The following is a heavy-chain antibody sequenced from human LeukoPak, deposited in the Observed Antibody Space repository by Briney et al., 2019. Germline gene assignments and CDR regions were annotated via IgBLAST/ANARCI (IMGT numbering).Heavy chain of an antibody. CDR3: ARAAPPRTRAFDI. CDR2: ISSSSSYI. Sequence: GGSLRLSCAASGFTFSSYSMKWVRQAPGKGREWVSSISSSSSYIYYADSVKGRFTISRDNAKNSLYLQMNSLRAEDTAVYYCARAAPPRTRAFDIWGQGTMVTVSS. CDR1: GFTFSSYS. J-gene: IGHJ3*02. D-gene: IGHD3-3*01. V-gene: IGHV3-21*01.